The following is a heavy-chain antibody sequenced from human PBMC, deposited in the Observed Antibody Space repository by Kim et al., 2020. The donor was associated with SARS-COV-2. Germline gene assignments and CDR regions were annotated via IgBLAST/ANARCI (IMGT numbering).Heavy chain of an antibody. CDR1: GFTFNSYK. D-gene: IGHD6-13*01. V-gene: IGHV3-48*04. CDR3: TREAVAAAPES. Sequence: GGSLRLSCAASGFTFNSYKMTWVRQAPGKGLEWLSSISSSGSSKYYADSVKGRFTISRDNAKNSVYLHMNSLRAEDTAVYFCTREAVAAAPESWGQGTLVTVSS. J-gene: IGHJ5*02. CDR2: ISSSGSSK.